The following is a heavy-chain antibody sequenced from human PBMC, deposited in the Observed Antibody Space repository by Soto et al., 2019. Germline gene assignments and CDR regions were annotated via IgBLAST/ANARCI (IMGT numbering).Heavy chain of an antibody. CDR1: GYTFTSYA. Sequence: ASVKVSCKASGYTFTSYAMHWVRQAPGQRLEWMGWINAGNGNTKYSQKFQGRVTITRNTSISTAYMELSSLRSEDTAVYYCAREGIVATIVSYYYYYYMDVWGKGTTVTVSS. CDR3: AREGIVATIVSYYYYYYMDV. J-gene: IGHJ6*03. CDR2: INAGNGNT. V-gene: IGHV1-3*01. D-gene: IGHD5-12*01.